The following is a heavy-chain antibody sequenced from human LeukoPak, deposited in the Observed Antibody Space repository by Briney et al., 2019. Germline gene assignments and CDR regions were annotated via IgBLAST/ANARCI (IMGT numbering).Heavy chain of an antibody. CDR1: GFTFSSYA. D-gene: IGHD3-22*01. J-gene: IGHJ3*02. CDR2: ISGSGGST. Sequence: PGGSLRLSCAASGFTFSSYAMSWVRQAPGKGLERVSAISGSGGSTYYADSVKGRFTISRDNYKNTLYLQMNSLRAEDTAVYYCAKDLVVVNDAFDIWGQGTMVTVSS. CDR3: AKDLVVVNDAFDI. V-gene: IGHV3-23*01.